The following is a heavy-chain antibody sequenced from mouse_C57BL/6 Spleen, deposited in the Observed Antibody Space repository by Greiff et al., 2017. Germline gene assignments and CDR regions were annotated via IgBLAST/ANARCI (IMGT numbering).Heavy chain of an antibody. CDR3: ERLADSSGYGFAY. V-gene: IGHV5-9*01. CDR2: ISGGGGNT. J-gene: IGHJ3*01. Sequence: EVQRLESGAGLVKPGGSLNLSCAASGFTFTSYTMSWVRQTPEKSLEWVATISGGGGNTYYPDSVKGRFTISRDQAKNTLYLQMRNVRDEDTDLYDCERLADSSGYGFAYWGQGTLVTVSA. CDR1: GFTFTSYT. D-gene: IGHD3-2*02.